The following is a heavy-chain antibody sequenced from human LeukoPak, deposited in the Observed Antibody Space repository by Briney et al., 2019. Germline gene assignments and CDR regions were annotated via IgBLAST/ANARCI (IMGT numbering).Heavy chain of an antibody. D-gene: IGHD3-3*01. CDR1: GYTFTSYD. CDR3: ARFPNYDFWSGYYSVDY. Sequence: ASVKVSCKASGYTFTSYDINWVRQATGQGLEWMGWMNPNSGNTGYAQKFQGRVTMTRNTSISTAYMELSCLRSEDTAVYYCARFPNYDFWSGYYSVDYWGQGTLVTVSS. CDR2: MNPNSGNT. J-gene: IGHJ4*02. V-gene: IGHV1-8*01.